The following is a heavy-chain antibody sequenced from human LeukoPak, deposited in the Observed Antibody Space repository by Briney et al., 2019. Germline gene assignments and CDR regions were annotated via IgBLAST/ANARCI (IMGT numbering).Heavy chain of an antibody. Sequence: GGSLRLSCAASGYTFSSYSMNWVRKAPGKGLEWVSSISSSSSYIYYADSVKGRFTISRDNSKNTLYLQMNSLRVEDTAVYYCAKSWNYYDSSGDDALDIWGQGTMVTVSS. CDR2: ISSSSSYI. D-gene: IGHD3-22*01. V-gene: IGHV3-21*04. CDR1: GYTFSSYS. J-gene: IGHJ3*02. CDR3: AKSWNYYDSSGDDALDI.